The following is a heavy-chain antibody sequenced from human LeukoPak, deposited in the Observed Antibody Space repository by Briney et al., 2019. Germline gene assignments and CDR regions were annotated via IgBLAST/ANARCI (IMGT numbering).Heavy chain of an antibody. CDR3: ARAAYSSSHYFDY. D-gene: IGHD6-13*01. CDR2: INHSGST. J-gene: IGHJ4*02. V-gene: IGHV4-34*01. CDR1: GGSFSGYY. Sequence: ETLSLTCAVYGGSFSGYYWSWISQPPGKGLEWIGEINHSGSTNYNPSLKSRVTISVDTSKNQFSLKLSSVTAADTAVYYCARAAYSSSHYFDYWGQGTLVTVSS.